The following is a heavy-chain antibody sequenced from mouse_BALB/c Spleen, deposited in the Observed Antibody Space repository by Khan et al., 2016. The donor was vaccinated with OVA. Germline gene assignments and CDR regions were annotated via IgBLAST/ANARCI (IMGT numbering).Heavy chain of an antibody. V-gene: IGHV1-77*01. D-gene: IGHD1-2*01. CDR3: ARGDDGLYYVDY. CDR1: GYTFTDYY. J-gene: IGHJ2*01. Sequence: QVQLQQSGAELARPGASVKLSCKASGYTFTDYYINWVKQRTGQGLEWIGDIYPGSGKPYYNEKFKGKATLTADKSSSTAYMQLSSLTSEYSAVYFCARGDDGLYYVDYWGQGTTLTVSS. CDR2: IYPGSGKP.